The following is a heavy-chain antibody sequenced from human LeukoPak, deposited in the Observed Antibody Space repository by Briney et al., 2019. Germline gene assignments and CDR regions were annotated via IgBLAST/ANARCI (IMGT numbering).Heavy chain of an antibody. CDR3: ARDVGTMFPLVIRLDYYYYYMDV. Sequence: GASVKASCKASGYTFTSYGITWVRQTPGQGLEGMGWISTYNGNSNYAQKLQGRVTMTTDTSTSTAYMELRSLRSDDTAVYYCARDVGTMFPLVIRLDYYYYYMDVWGKGTTVTISS. J-gene: IGHJ6*03. D-gene: IGHD3-9*01. V-gene: IGHV1-18*01. CDR2: ISTYNGNS. CDR1: GYTFTSYG.